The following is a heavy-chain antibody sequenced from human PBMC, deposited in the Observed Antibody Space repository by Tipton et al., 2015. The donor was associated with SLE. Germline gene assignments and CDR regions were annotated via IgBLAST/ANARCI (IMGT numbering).Heavy chain of an antibody. CDR2: IYYSGST. J-gene: IGHJ4*02. D-gene: IGHD2-15*01. CDR3: ARENLVGFDY. CDR1: GGSISSGGYY. Sequence: LRLSCTVSGGSISSGGYYWSWIRQHPGKGLEGIGYIYYSGSTYYNPSLKSRVTISVDTSKNQFSLKLSSVTAADTAVYYCARENLVGFDYWGQGTLVTVSS. V-gene: IGHV4-31*02.